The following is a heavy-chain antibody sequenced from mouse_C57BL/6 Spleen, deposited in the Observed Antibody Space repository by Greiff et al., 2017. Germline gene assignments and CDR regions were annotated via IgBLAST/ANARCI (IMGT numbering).Heavy chain of an antibody. CDR2: IYPGSGST. Sequence: QVQLQQPGAELVKPGASVKMSCKASGYTFTSYWITWVKQRPGQGLEWIGDIYPGSGSTTYNEKFKSKATLTVDTSSSTAYMQLSSLTSEDSAVYYCARSGYDPFYFDYWGQGTTLTVSS. CDR3: ARSGYDPFYFDY. D-gene: IGHD2-2*01. V-gene: IGHV1-55*01. CDR1: GYTFTSYW. J-gene: IGHJ2*01.